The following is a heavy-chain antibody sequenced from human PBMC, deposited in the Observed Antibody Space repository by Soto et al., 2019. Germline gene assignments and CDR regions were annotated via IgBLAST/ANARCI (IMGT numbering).Heavy chain of an antibody. CDR2: IHSTTDGGPI. D-gene: IGHD1-1*01. Sequence: EVQLVESGGDLVKPGGSLRLSCAASGFTFSNAWMTWVRQAPGKGLEWVGRIHSTTDGGPIEYAAPVKGRFTISRDDSKNTLYLQMNRLKTANTAVYYCTPQLTTSVTHFDYWAEGTLVTFAS. V-gene: IGHV3-15*01. CDR3: TPQLTTSVTHFDY. CDR1: GFTFSNAW. J-gene: IGHJ4*02.